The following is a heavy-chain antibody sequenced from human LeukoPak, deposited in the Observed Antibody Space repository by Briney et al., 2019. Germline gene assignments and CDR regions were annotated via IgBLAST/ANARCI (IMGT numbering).Heavy chain of an antibody. Sequence: SETLSLTCAVSGGSISSSVWWSWVRQPPGKGLEWIGEIYHSGSTNYNPSLKSRVTISVDTSKNQFSLKLSSVTAADTAVYYCARGPVSSGWYVHYYYYMDVWGKGTTVTVSS. CDR1: GGSISSSVW. J-gene: IGHJ6*03. CDR3: ARGPVSSGWYVHYYYYMDV. CDR2: IYHSGST. V-gene: IGHV4-4*02. D-gene: IGHD6-19*01.